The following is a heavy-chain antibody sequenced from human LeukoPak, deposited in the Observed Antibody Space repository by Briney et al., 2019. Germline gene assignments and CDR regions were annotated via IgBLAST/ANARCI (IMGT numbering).Heavy chain of an antibody. CDR1: GFTFSSYS. V-gene: IGHV3-21*01. D-gene: IGHD1-26*01. Sequence: PGGSLRLSCAASGFTFSSYSMNWVRQAPGKGLEWVSTISSSSSYIYYADSVKGRFTISRDNAKNSLYLQMNSLRAEDTAVYYCASEWEKADYWGQGTLVTVSS. CDR2: ISSSSSYI. CDR3: ASEWEKADY. J-gene: IGHJ4*02.